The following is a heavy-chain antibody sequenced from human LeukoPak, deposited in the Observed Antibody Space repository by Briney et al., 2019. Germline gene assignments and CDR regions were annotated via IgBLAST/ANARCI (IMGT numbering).Heavy chain of an antibody. CDR1: GGSISSSSYY. V-gene: IGHV4-39*07. J-gene: IGHJ4*02. Sequence: PSETLSLTCTVSGGSISSSSYYWGWIRQPPGKGLEWIGSIYYSGSTNYNPSLKSRVTISVDTSKNQFSLKLSSVTAADRAVYYCARGPFRSSTSYPFDYWGQGTLVTVSS. CDR3: ARGPFRSSTSYPFDY. CDR2: IYYSGST. D-gene: IGHD2-2*01.